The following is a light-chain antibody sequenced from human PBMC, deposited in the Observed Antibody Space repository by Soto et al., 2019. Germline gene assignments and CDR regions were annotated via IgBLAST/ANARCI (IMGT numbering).Light chain of an antibody. J-gene: IGLJ1*01. Sequence: QSVLTQPPSVSGAPGQRVTISCTGSSSNSGAGYDVHWYQQLPGPAPKLLIYGNSNRPSGVPDRFSGSKSGTSASLAITGLQAEDEADYYCQSYDSSLSGFYVFGTGTKVTVL. V-gene: IGLV1-40*01. CDR2: GNS. CDR1: SSNSGAGYD. CDR3: QSYDSSLSGFYV.